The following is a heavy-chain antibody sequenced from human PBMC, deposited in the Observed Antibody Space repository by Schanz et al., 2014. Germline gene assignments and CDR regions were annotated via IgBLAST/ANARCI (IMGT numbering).Heavy chain of an antibody. D-gene: IGHD2-2*01. CDR1: EFTFSSYK. CDR3: AKDSTHIDIVLVPTAIDY. Sequence: QLVGSGGGLIQPGGSLRLSCEASEFTFSSYKMNWVRQAPGKGLEWVSSISSSGSYIHYADSVKGRFTISRDNAKNTLYLQMNSLRAEDTAVYYCAKDSTHIDIVLVPTAIDYWGQGTLVTVSS. V-gene: IGHV3-21*04. J-gene: IGHJ4*02. CDR2: ISSSGSYI.